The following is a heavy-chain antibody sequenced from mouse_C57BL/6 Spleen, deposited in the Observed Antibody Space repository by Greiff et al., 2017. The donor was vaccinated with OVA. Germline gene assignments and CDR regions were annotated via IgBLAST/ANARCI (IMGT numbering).Heavy chain of an antibody. J-gene: IGHJ2*01. Sequence: LQQSGAELVKPGASVKMSCKASGYTFTSYWITWVKQRPGQGLEWIGDIYPGSGSTNYNEKFKSKATLTVDTSSSTAYMQLSSLTSEDSAVYYCARGSYGNYKGWGQGTTLTVSS. CDR2: IYPGSGST. CDR3: ARGSYGNYKG. V-gene: IGHV1-55*01. D-gene: IGHD2-1*01. CDR1: GYTFTSYW.